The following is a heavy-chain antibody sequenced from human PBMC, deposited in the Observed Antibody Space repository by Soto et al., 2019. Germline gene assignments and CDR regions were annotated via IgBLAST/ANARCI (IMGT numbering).Heavy chain of an antibody. Sequence: EVKLMESGGGLVQPGGSLRLSCAASGLTFSRYEMNWVRRAPGKGLEWIAYIHGSATTMFYADSVKGRFTISRDNAKNSLYLQLNTLRAEDTAVDNCATGSGGGGAFDFWGQGTMVTVSS. J-gene: IGHJ3*01. D-gene: IGHD3-10*01. CDR1: GLTFSRYE. CDR3: ATGSGGGGAFDF. CDR2: IHGSATTM. V-gene: IGHV3-48*03.